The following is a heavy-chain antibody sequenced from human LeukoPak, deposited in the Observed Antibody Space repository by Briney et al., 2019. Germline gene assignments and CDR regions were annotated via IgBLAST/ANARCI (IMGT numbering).Heavy chain of an antibody. J-gene: IGHJ6*03. Sequence: ASVKVSCKASGYTFTGYYMHWVRQAPGQGLEWMGWINPNSGGTNYAQKFQGRVTMTRDTSISTAYMELSRLRSDDTAVYYCARGDGYNSGYYYYYMDVWGKGTTVTISS. V-gene: IGHV1-2*02. CDR2: INPNSGGT. CDR3: ARGDGYNSGYYYYYMDV. CDR1: GYTFTGYY. D-gene: IGHD5-24*01.